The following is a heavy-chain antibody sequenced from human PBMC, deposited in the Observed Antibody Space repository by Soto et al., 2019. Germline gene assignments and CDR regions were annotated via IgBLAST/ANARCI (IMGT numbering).Heavy chain of an antibody. CDR2: ISGSGGST. CDR1: GFTFSIFA. V-gene: IGHV3-23*01. D-gene: IGHD1-20*01. CDR3: AKEVSLGSTVDLGY. Sequence: GGSLRLSCAAPGFTFSIFAMSWVRQSPGKGLEWVSTISGSGGSTYYADAVKGRFTISRDNSMGTLYLQMKSLRVEDTAIYYCAKEVSLGSTVDLGYWGQGALVTVYS. J-gene: IGHJ4*02.